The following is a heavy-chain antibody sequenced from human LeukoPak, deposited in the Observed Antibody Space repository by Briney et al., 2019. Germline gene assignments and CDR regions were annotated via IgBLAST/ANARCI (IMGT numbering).Heavy chain of an antibody. J-gene: IGHJ3*02. CDR3: ARPGSGWPNADAFDI. V-gene: IGHV1-18*01. Sequence: ASVKVSCKTSGYTFSNYGISWLRQAPGQGLEWMGWIRGGDRNYAQKFQGRVTVTTDTSTTTAYMELRGLRSDDTAVYYCARPGSGWPNADAFDIWGQGTMVTVSS. CDR1: GYTFSNYG. D-gene: IGHD6-19*01. CDR2: IRGGDR.